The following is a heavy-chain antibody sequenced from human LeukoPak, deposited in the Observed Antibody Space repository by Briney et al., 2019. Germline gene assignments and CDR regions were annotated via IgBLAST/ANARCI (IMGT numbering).Heavy chain of an antibody. CDR2: IKSDGST. D-gene: IGHD3-22*01. CDR1: GFTFSSYW. Sequence: GGSLRLSCADSGFTFSSYWMQWVRQAPGKGLVWVSRIKSDGSTKYTDYVKGGFTISRDNAKNTVSPQMNSLRAEDTGVYYCARAPSEIGGYYPEYFRHWGQGTLVTVSS. CDR3: ARAPSEIGGYYPEYFRH. V-gene: IGHV3-74*01. J-gene: IGHJ1*01.